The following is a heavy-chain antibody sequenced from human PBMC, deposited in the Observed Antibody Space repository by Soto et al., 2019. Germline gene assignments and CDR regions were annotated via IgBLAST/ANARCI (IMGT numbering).Heavy chain of an antibody. D-gene: IGHD1-26*01. CDR1: GDAFNTYT. J-gene: IGHJ4*02. CDR2: IIPLLGMA. V-gene: IGHV1-69*02. Sequence: QVQLVQSGTEVKKPGSSVKVSCKASGDAFNTYTISWVRQAPGQGLEWMGRIIPLLGMADYAQKFQGRVTITADTSTTTAYMYLISLRSEDTAVYYCGRANSGSNQGFDYWGQGTLVTVSS. CDR3: GRANSGSNQGFDY.